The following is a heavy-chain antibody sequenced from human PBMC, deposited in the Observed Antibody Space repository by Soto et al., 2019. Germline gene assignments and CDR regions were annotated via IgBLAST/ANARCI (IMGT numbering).Heavy chain of an antibody. CDR1: GGSISSYY. Sequence: SETLSLTCTVSGGSISSYYWSWVRQPPGKGLEWIGYIYYSGSTNYNPSLKSRVTISVDTSKNQFSLKLSSVTAADTAVYYCARGYYYDSSGYYYAPSFDYWGQGTRVTVSS. J-gene: IGHJ4*02. V-gene: IGHV4-59*01. CDR2: IYYSGST. CDR3: ARGYYYDSSGYYYAPSFDY. D-gene: IGHD3-22*01.